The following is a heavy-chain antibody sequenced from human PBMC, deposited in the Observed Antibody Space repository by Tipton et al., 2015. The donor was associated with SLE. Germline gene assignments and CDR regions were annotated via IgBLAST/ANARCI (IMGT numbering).Heavy chain of an antibody. V-gene: IGHV4-34*01. CDR2: VSHSRST. Sequence: LSLTCTVSGDSINSYYWSWVRQPPGKGLEWIGEVSHSRSTNYNPSLKSRGTISLDTSNNQFSLRLSSVTAADTAVYYCVRAVSGYFNFCYMDVWGRGTTVTISS. D-gene: IGHD3-3*01. CDR3: VRAVSGYFNFCYMDV. CDR1: GDSINSYY. J-gene: IGHJ6*03.